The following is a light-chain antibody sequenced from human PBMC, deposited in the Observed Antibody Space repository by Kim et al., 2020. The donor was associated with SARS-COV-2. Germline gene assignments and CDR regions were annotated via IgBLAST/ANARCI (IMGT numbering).Light chain of an antibody. CDR3: QSYDSSLSGSV. CDR2: VNT. J-gene: IGLJ3*02. Sequence: QRVIISCPGSSSNIGAGFDVHWYQQFPGTAPKLLIYVNTNRPAGVPDRFSGSKSGTSASLAITGLQADDEADYYCQSYDSSLSGSVFGGGTQLTVL. V-gene: IGLV1-40*01. CDR1: SSNIGAGFD.